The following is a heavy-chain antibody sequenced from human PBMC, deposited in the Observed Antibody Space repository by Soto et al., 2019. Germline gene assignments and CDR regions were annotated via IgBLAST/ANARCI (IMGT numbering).Heavy chain of an antibody. V-gene: IGHV3-64*01. D-gene: IGHD1-7*01. J-gene: IGHJ4*02. Sequence: EVPLAESGGGMVQPGGSLRLSCVASGFTFSSYDMHWVRQAPGKGLEYVSSISSNGGTTYYGNSVKGRFTISRDNSKNTLYLQMGSLSAEDMAVYYCVRRVSGNYDYWGQRTLVTVSS. CDR2: ISSNGGTT. CDR1: GFTFSSYD. CDR3: VRRVSGNYDY.